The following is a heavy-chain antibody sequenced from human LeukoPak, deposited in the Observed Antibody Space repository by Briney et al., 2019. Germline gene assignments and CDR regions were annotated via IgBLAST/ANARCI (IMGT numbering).Heavy chain of an antibody. Sequence: SETLSLTCTVSGGSITNYYWSWIRQPPGKGLEWIGYVYSSGNTNYNPSLKSRVTISLDTSKNQFSLKLSSVTAADTAVYYCAREIAGGGYFDYWGQGTLVTVSS. D-gene: IGHD1-20*01. CDR2: VYSSGNT. J-gene: IGHJ4*02. CDR3: AREIAGGGYFDY. CDR1: GGSITNYY. V-gene: IGHV4-59*01.